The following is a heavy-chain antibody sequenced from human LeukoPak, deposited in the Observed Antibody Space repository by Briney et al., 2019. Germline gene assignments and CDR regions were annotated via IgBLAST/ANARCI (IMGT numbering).Heavy chain of an antibody. CDR3: ARLGYCSGGSCYRPYYYYGMDV. Sequence: SETLSLTCTVSGGSISSYYWSWIRQPPGKGLEWIGYIYYSGSTNYNPSLKSRVTISVDTSKNQFSLKLSSVTAADTAVYYCARLGYCSGGSCYRPYYYYGMDVWGQGTTVTVSS. CDR1: GGSISSYY. CDR2: IYYSGST. D-gene: IGHD2-15*01. J-gene: IGHJ6*02. V-gene: IGHV4-59*08.